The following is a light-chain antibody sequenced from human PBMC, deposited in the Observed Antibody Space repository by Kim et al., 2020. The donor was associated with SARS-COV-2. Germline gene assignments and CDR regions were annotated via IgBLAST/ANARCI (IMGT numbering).Light chain of an antibody. J-gene: IGLJ1*01. Sequence: QSALTQPPSASGSPGQSVAISCTGTSSDVGVYNLVSWYQQHPGKAPKLMIYEVSKRPSGVPDRFSGSKSGNTASLTVSGLQAEDEADYYCSSFAGSNIYVFGTGTKVTVL. CDR2: EVS. CDR1: SSDVGVYNL. CDR3: SSFAGSNIYV. V-gene: IGLV2-8*01.